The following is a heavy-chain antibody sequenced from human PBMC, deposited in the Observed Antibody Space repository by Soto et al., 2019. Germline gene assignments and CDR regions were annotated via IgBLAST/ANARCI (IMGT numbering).Heavy chain of an antibody. J-gene: IGHJ6*02. Sequence: PGGSLRLSCGASGFTFSSYEMNWVRQAPGKGLEWVSYISSSGSTIYYADSVKGRFTISRDNAKNSLYLQMNSLRAEDTAVYYCASSTFYYYYGMDVWGQGTTVTVSS. CDR3: ASSTFYYYYGMDV. D-gene: IGHD3-16*01. CDR2: ISSSGSTI. CDR1: GFTFSSYE. V-gene: IGHV3-48*03.